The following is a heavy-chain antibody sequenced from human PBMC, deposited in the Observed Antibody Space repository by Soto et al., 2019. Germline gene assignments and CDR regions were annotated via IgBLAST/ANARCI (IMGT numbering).Heavy chain of an antibody. Sequence: GGSLKISCKGSWYSFSRHLIGWVCPMPGKSLEWMGIIYPGDSDTRYSPSFQGQVTISADKSISTAYLQWSSLKASDTAMYYCARQNVVAASAYNWFDPWGQGTLVTVS. CDR3: ARQNVVAASAYNWFDP. J-gene: IGHJ5*02. CDR2: IYPGDSDT. CDR1: WYSFSRHL. D-gene: IGHD2-15*01. V-gene: IGHV5-51*01.